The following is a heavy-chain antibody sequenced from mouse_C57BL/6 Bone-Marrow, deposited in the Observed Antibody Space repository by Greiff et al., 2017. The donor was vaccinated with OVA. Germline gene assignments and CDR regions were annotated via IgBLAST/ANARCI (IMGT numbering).Heavy chain of an antibody. D-gene: IGHD1-1*01. CDR2: IYPRAGST. CDR3: ALYASSLLHFDV. V-gene: IGHV1-85*01. CDR1: GYTFTSYD. Sequence: VQLQQSGPELVKPGASVKLSCKASGYTFTSYDINWVKQRPGQGLEWIGWIYPRAGSTKYNEKFKGKATLTVDTSSSTAYMELHSLTSEDSAVYFCALYASSLLHFDVWGTGTTVTVSS. J-gene: IGHJ1*03.